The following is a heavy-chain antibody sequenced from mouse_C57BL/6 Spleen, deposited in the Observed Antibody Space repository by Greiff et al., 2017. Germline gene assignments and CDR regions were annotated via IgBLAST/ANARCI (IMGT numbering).Heavy chain of an antibody. CDR3: ARGPLGDFDV. J-gene: IGHJ1*03. V-gene: IGHV1-80*01. Sequence: QVQLQQSGAELMMPGASVKLSCKATGYTFTGYWIEWVKQRPGQGLEWIGQIYPGDGYTNYNRKFKGKATLTADKSSSTSYMQLSSLTSEDSAVYFCARGPLGDFDVWGTGTTVTVSS. CDR2: IYPGDGYT. D-gene: IGHD6-1*01. CDR1: GYTFTGYW.